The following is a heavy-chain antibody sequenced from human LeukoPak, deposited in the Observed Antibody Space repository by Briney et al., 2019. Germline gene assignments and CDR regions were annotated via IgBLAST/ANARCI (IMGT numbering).Heavy chain of an antibody. D-gene: IGHD1-26*01. CDR3: ASDPRVGRGAFDI. Sequence: GGSLRLSRAASGFTFSSYSMNWVRQAPGKGLEWVSSISSSSSYIYYADSVKGRFTISRDNAKNSLYLQMNSLRAEDTAVYYCASDPRVGRGAFDIWGQGTMVTVSS. CDR1: GFTFSSYS. CDR2: ISSSSSYI. J-gene: IGHJ3*02. V-gene: IGHV3-21*01.